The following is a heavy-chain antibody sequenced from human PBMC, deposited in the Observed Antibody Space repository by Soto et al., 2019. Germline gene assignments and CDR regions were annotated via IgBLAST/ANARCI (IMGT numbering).Heavy chain of an antibody. J-gene: IGHJ4*02. CDR2: IYYRGNT. CDR1: GGSISSSSYY. D-gene: IGHD2-15*01. CDR3: AREGGGYCSGGSCQVDY. Sequence: SENLSLTCTVSGGSISSSSYYWGWIRQPQGKGLERLGSIYYRGNTYYNPSLKSRVTISVDTSKNQFSLKLSSVTAADTAVYYCAREGGGYCSGGSCQVDYWGQGTLVTVS. V-gene: IGHV4-39*02.